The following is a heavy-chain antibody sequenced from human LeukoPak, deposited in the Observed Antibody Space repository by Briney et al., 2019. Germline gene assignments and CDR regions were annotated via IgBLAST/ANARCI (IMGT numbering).Heavy chain of an antibody. V-gene: IGHV3-74*01. J-gene: IGHJ4*02. CDR2: IYSDGDNT. D-gene: IGHD6-13*01. CDR3: ARATIAAAGRALDY. CDR1: GFTFSSYW. Sequence: GGSLRLSCAASGFTFSSYWMHWVRQAPGKGLVWVSRIYSDGDNTNYADSVKGRFTISRDNAKNTLYLQMSSLRAEDTADYCARATIAAAGRALDYWGQGTLVTVSS.